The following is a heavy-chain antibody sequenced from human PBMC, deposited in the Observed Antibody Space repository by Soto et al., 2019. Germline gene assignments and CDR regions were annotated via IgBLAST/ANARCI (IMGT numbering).Heavy chain of an antibody. CDR1: GYRNSFYG. J-gene: IGHJ4*02. D-gene: IGHD3-22*01. CDR3: ARDRLRGYDSSGFYS. V-gene: IGHV1-18*01. Sequence: ASVKVSCKESGYRNSFYGINWVRQDTGQGLEWMGWINPSDGNRNFAQKFEDRVTMTTATSTNTVFLELRSLKSDDTAIYYCARDRLRGYDSSGFYSWGQGTMVTVSS. CDR2: INPSDGNR.